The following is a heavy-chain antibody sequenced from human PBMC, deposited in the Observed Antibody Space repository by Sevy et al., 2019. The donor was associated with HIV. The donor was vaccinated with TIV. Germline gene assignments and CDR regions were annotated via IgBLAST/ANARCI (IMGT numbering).Heavy chain of an antibody. Sequence: GGSLRLSCAPSGFTFSSYAMHWVRQAPGKGLEWVAVISYDGSNKYYADSVKGRFTISRDNSKNTLYLQMNSLRAEDTAVYYCARDSPITVTTRKVDYYYYGMDVWGQGTTVTVSS. J-gene: IGHJ6*02. D-gene: IGHD4-4*01. CDR3: ARDSPITVTTRKVDYYYYGMDV. CDR2: ISYDGSNK. V-gene: IGHV3-30-3*01. CDR1: GFTFSSYA.